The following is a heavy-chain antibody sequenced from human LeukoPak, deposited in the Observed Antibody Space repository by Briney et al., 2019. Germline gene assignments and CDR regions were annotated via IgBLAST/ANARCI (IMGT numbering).Heavy chain of an antibody. J-gene: IGHJ4*02. Sequence: GGSLRLSCAASGFTFSSYAMSWVRQAPGKGLEWVSAISGSGGSTCYADSVKGRFTISRDNSKNTLYLQMNSLRAGDTAVYYCATLTNRYYYDSSGYTHFDYWGQGTLVTVSS. D-gene: IGHD3-22*01. CDR1: GFTFSSYA. CDR2: ISGSGGST. CDR3: ATLTNRYYYDSSGYTHFDY. V-gene: IGHV3-23*01.